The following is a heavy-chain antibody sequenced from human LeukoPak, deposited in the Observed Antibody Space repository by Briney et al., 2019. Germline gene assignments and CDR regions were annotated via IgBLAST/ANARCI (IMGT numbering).Heavy chain of an antibody. Sequence: PGGSLRLSCSASGFTFSTYAMHWVRQAPGKGLEYVSAISRNGGRTYHADSVKGRFTISRDNSKNTLYLQMSSLRAEDTAVYYCVKDLPSGGGVDYWGQGTLVTVSS. D-gene: IGHD3-10*01. CDR1: GFTFSTYA. J-gene: IGHJ4*02. CDR2: ISRNGGRT. CDR3: VKDLPSGGGVDY. V-gene: IGHV3-64D*06.